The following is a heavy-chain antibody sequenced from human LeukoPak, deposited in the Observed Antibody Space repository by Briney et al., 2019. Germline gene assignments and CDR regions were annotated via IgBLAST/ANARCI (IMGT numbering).Heavy chain of an antibody. D-gene: IGHD6-13*01. CDR3: ARDSYSSSWYGPFDY. Sequence: PSETLSLTCTVSGGSISSYYWSWIRQPPGKGLEWIGYIYYSGSTNYNPSLKSRVTISVDTSKNQSSLKLSSVTAADTAVYYCARDSYSSSWYGPFDYWGQETLVTVSS. CDR1: GGSISSYY. J-gene: IGHJ4*02. CDR2: IYYSGST. V-gene: IGHV4-59*01.